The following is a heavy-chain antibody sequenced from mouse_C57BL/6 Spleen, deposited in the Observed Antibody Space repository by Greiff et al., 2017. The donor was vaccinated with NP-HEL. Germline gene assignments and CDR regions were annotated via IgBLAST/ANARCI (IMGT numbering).Heavy chain of an antibody. CDR2: IYPGSGNT. D-gene: IGHD1-1*01. Sequence: VQLVESGAELVRPGASVKLSCKASGYTFTDYYINWVKQRPGQGLEWIARIYPGSGNTYYNEKFKGKATLTAEKSSSTAYMQLSSLTSEDSAVYFCARGDYYGSSYRHWYFDVWGTGTTVTVSS. CDR3: ARGDYYGSSYRHWYFDV. CDR1: GYTFTDYY. J-gene: IGHJ1*03. V-gene: IGHV1-76*01.